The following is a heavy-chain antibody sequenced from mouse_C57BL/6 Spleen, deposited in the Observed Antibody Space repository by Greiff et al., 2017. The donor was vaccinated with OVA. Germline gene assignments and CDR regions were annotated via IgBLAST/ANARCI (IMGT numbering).Heavy chain of an antibody. CDR1: GYSITSGYD. J-gene: IGHJ3*01. CDR3: AREGENDVPFAY. D-gene: IGHD2-12*01. Sequence: DVKLVESGPGMVKPSQSLSLTCTVTGYSITSGYDWHWIRHFPGNKLEWMGYISYSGSTNYNPSLKSRISITHDTSKNHFFLKLNSKSTEDTATDYWAREGENDVPFAYWGQGTLVTVSA. CDR2: ISYSGST. V-gene: IGHV3-1*01.